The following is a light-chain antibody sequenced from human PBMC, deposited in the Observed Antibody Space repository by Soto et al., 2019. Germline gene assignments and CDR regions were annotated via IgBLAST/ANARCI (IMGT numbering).Light chain of an antibody. J-gene: IGKJ1*01. V-gene: IGKV3-15*01. CDR1: QSVSSN. CDR2: GAS. Sequence: EIVMTQSPATLSVSPGERATLSCRASQSVSSNLAWYQQKPGQAPRLLIYGASTRATGIPARFSGSGSGTEFTLTISSLQSEDFAVYYCQQYNNWGTFGQGTKV. CDR3: QQYNNWGT.